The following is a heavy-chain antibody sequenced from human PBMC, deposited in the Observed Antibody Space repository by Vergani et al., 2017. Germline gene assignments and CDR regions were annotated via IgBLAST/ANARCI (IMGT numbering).Heavy chain of an antibody. Sequence: QVQLVQSGAEVKKPGSSVKVSCKASGGTFSSYAISWVRQAPGQGLGWMGGIIPIFGIANYAQKFQGRVTITADKSTSTAYMELSSLRSEDTAVYYCASLYCSGGSCSKGYFDLWGRGTLVTVSS. CDR2: IIPIFGIA. J-gene: IGHJ2*01. CDR3: ASLYCSGGSCSKGYFDL. CDR1: GGTFSSYA. V-gene: IGHV1-69*17. D-gene: IGHD2-15*01.